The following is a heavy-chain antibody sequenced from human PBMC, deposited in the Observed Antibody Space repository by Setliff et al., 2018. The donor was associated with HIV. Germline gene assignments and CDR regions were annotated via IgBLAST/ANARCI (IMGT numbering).Heavy chain of an antibody. CDR3: ARHGRSYDSGRWYNWCDS. Sequence: PSETLSLTCTVSGGSISSYYWSWIRQPAGKGLEWIGRIYTSGSTNYNPSLTSRVTMSVDTSKNQFSLKLSSVTAADTALYFCARHGRSYDSGRWYNWCDSWGQGTPVTVSS. J-gene: IGHJ5*01. V-gene: IGHV4-4*07. CDR1: GGSISSYY. D-gene: IGHD3-10*01. CDR2: IYTSGST.